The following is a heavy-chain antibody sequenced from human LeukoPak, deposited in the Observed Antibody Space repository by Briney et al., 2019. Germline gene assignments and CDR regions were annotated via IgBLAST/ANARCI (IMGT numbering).Heavy chain of an antibody. J-gene: IGHJ4*02. Sequence: SQTPSLTCAISGDSVSSNSAAWNWIRQSPSRGLEWLGRTYYRSKWYNDYAVSVKSRITVNPDTSKNQFSLQLNSVTPEDTAVYYCARDLGSGYSYGSFYFDYWGQGTLVTVSS. V-gene: IGHV6-1*01. CDR2: TYYRSKWYN. CDR1: GDSVSSNSAA. D-gene: IGHD5-18*01. CDR3: ARDLGSGYSYGSFYFDY.